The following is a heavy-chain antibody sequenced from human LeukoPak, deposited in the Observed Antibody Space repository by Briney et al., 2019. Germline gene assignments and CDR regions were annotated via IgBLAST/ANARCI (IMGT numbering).Heavy chain of an antibody. CDR2: INHSGST. CDR3: ARGRAITTSLDY. D-gene: IGHD1-1*01. CDR1: GGSFSGYY. Sequence: SETLSLTCAVYGGSFSGYYWSWIRQPPGKGLEWIGEINHSGSTNYNPSLKSRVTISVDTSKNQFSLKLSSLTAADTAVYYCARGRAITTSLDYWGQGTLVTVSS. J-gene: IGHJ4*02. V-gene: IGHV4-34*01.